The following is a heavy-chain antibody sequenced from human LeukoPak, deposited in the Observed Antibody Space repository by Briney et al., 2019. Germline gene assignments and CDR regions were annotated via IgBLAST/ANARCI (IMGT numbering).Heavy chain of an antibody. CDR1: RFTVSSNY. D-gene: IGHD6-19*01. V-gene: IGHV3-66*01. Sequence: PGGSLRLSCAASRFTVSSNYMSWVRQAPGKGLEWVSVIYSGGSTYYADSVKGRFTISRDNSKNTLYLQMNSLRAEDTAVYYCARVRGSAREYWGQGTLVTVSS. CDR2: IYSGGST. J-gene: IGHJ4*02. CDR3: ARVRGSAREY.